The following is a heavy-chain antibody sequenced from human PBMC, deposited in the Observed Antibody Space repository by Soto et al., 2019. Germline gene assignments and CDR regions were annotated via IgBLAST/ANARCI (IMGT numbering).Heavy chain of an antibody. J-gene: IGHJ4*02. V-gene: IGHV3-21*01. CDR2: ISSSSSYI. D-gene: IGHD3-9*01. CDR1: GFTFSSYS. Sequence: GWSLRLSCAASGFTFSSYSMNWVRQAPGKGLEWVSSISSSSSYIYYADSVKGRFTISRDNAKNSLYLQMNSLRAEDTAVYYCARDPDYDILTGYYTYFDYWGQGTLVTVSS. CDR3: ARDPDYDILTGYYTYFDY.